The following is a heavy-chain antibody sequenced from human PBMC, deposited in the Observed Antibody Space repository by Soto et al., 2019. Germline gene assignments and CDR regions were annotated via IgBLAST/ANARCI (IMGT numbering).Heavy chain of an antibody. D-gene: IGHD6-13*01. CDR3: ATGLAAAGFYYVYYMVV. CDR1: DGSISSGSFF. J-gene: IGHJ6*03. V-gene: IGHV4-39*02. CDR2: IYFSGGT. Sequence: QMQLQESGPGLLKPSETLSLTCTVSDGSISSGSFFWAWIRQPPGKGLEWIASIYFSGGTYYNPSLSRRVTVSLDRSKNHFSLNLSAAPAADTAVYFCATGLAAAGFYYVYYMVVWGKGTTVTVSS.